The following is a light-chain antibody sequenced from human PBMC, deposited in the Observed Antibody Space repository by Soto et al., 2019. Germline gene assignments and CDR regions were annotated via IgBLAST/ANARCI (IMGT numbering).Light chain of an antibody. CDR2: GAS. J-gene: IGKJ2*01. Sequence: EVVLTQSPATLSLSPGERATLSCRASQNVRTFLDWYQQKPGQAPRLLIYGASNRATGIPARFSGSGSGTDFSLTISRLEPEDFAVYYCHQYDNAPQTFGQGTKVEIK. V-gene: IGKV3-11*01. CDR1: QNVRTF. CDR3: HQYDNAPQT.